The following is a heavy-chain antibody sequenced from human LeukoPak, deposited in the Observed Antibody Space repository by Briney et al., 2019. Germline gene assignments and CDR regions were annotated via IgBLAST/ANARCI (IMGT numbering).Heavy chain of an antibody. CDR1: GYPFTGYY. Sequence: ASVKVSCKASGYPFTGYYLHWMRQAPGQGLEWMGWINPNSGFTNYAQKFQGRVTMTRDTSISTAYMELSRLRSDDTAVYYCARLADCSSSSCRSFDYWGQRTLVTVSS. CDR2: INPNSGFT. J-gene: IGHJ4*02. D-gene: IGHD2-2*01. V-gene: IGHV1-2*02. CDR3: ARLADCSSSSCRSFDY.